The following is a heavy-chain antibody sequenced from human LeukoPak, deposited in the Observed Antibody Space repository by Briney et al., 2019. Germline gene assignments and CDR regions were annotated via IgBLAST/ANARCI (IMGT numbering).Heavy chain of an antibody. J-gene: IGHJ5*02. CDR2: INHSGST. CDR3: ATRPDIASTGPGWFDP. Sequence: PSETLSLTCAVYGGSFSGYYWSWIRQPPGKGLEWIGEINHSGSTNYNSSLKSRVTISVDTSKNQFSLTLSSVTAADTAVYYCATRPDIASTGPGWFDPWGQGTLVTVSS. CDR1: GGSFSGYY. V-gene: IGHV4-34*01. D-gene: IGHD5-12*01.